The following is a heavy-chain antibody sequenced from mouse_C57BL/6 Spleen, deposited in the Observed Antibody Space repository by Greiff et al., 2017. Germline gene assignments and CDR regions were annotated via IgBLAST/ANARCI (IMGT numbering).Heavy chain of an antibody. CDR3: ARWGYGSSWDY. CDR1: GYTFTSYW. Sequence: QVQLKQPGAELVKPGASVKLSCKASGYTFTSYWMQWVKQRPGQGLEWIGEIDPSDSYTNYNQKFKGKATLTVDTSSSTAYMQLSSLTSEDSAVYYCARWGYGSSWDYWGQGTTLTVSS. J-gene: IGHJ2*01. CDR2: IDPSDSYT. D-gene: IGHD1-1*01. V-gene: IGHV1-50*01.